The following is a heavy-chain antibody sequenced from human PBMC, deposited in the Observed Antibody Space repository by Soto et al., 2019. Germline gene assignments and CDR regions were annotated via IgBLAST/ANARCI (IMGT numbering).Heavy chain of an antibody. CDR3: AKRATGTYFDY. J-gene: IGHJ4*02. D-gene: IGHD1-1*01. CDR1: GFTFSNYA. V-gene: IGHV3-23*01. CDR2: ISGSGGST. Sequence: EVQLLESGGGLVQPGGSLRLSCAASGFTFSNYAMNWVRQAPGKGLEWVSVISGSGGSTYYADSVKGRFTISRDNSKNTLYLQMNSLRAEDTTVYYCAKRATGTYFDYWGQGTLVTVSS.